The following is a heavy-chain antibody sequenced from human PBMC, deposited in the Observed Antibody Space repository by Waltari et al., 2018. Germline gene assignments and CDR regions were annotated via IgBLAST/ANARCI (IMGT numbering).Heavy chain of an antibody. V-gene: IGHV4-61*02. J-gene: IGHJ6*03. CDR3: ARERMVAATYYYYYYMDV. Sequence: QVQLQESGPGLVKPSQTLSLTCTVSGGSISSGSYYWSWIRQPAGKGLEWIGRIYTSGSHNYNPSLKSRVTISVDTSKNQFSLKLSSVTAADTAVYYCARERMVAATYYYYYYMDVWGKGTTVTVSS. CDR1: GGSISSGSYY. D-gene: IGHD2-15*01. CDR2: IYTSGSH.